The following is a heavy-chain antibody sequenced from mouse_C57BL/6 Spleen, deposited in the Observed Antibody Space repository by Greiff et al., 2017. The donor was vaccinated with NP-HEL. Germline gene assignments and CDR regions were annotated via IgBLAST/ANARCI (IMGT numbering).Heavy chain of an antibody. D-gene: IGHD2-1*01. J-gene: IGHJ1*03. CDR2: ISPNNGGT. CDR3: AKGGNYWDFDV. CDR1: GYTFTDYY. V-gene: IGHV1-26*01. Sequence: EVQLQQSGPELVKPGASVKISCKASGYTFTDYYMNWVKQSHGKGLEWIGDISPNNGGTSYTQKFKSKATLTVDKSSSTAYMELRSLTSEDSAVYYCAKGGNYWDFDVWGTGTTLTVSS.